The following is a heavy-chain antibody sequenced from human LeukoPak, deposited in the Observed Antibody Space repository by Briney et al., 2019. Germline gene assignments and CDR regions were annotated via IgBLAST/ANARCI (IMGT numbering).Heavy chain of an antibody. CDR3: ARTGCSSTSCYPEYFQH. D-gene: IGHD2-2*01. CDR2: MFPGGSDT. Sequence: GESLKISCKGAGYSFTSYWIVWVRQMPGKGLEWMGVMFPGGSDTRYSPSFQGQVTISADKSISTAYLQWSSLKASDTAMYYCARTGCSSTSCYPEYFQHWGQGTLVTVSS. J-gene: IGHJ1*01. V-gene: IGHV5-51*01. CDR1: GYSFTSYW.